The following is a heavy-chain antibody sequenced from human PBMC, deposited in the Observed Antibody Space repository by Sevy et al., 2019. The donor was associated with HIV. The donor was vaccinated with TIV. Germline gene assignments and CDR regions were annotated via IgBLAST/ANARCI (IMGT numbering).Heavy chain of an antibody. J-gene: IGHJ3*02. CDR1: GFTFSSYA. CDR3: ARGRMDAFDI. Sequence: GGSLRLSCAASGFTFSSYAMHWVRQAPGKGLEWVAVISYDGSNKYYADSVKGRFTISRDNSKNTLYLQMNSLRAEDTAVYYCARGRMDAFDIWGQGTMVTVSS. CDR2: ISYDGSNK. V-gene: IGHV3-30-3*01.